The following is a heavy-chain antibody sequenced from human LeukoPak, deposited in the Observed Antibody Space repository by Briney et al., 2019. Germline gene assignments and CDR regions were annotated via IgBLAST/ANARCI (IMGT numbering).Heavy chain of an antibody. Sequence: SETLSLTCSVSGVSISRSYWIWIRQTPGKGLEWIGYISYTGVSSYSPSLKSRVTISVDTSKNQFSLNVSSVTAADTAVYYCARLPEGGYATSLGWIGPWGQGTRVNVSS. J-gene: IGHJ5*02. CDR1: GVSISRSY. CDR3: ARLPEGGYATSLGWIGP. V-gene: IGHV4-59*08. CDR2: ISYTGVS. D-gene: IGHD5-24*01.